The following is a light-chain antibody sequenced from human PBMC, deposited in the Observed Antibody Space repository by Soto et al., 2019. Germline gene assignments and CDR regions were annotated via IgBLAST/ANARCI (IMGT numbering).Light chain of an antibody. CDR1: QSVTSY. V-gene: IGKV3-11*01. J-gene: IGKJ1*01. Sequence: EIVLTQSPATLSLSPGERATLSCRASQSVTSYLAWYQQKTRQVPRLLIYDASTRATGIPARFSGSGSGTAFTLTISGLETEDFAVYYCQQRSNWPPTFGQGTKVDIK. CDR3: QQRSNWPPT. CDR2: DAS.